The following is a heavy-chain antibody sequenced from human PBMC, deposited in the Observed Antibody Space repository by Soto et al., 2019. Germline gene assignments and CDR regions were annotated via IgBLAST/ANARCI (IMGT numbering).Heavy chain of an antibody. J-gene: IGHJ3*02. CDR2: MNPNSGNT. CDR1: GYTFTSYD. V-gene: IGHV1-8*01. Sequence: QVQLVQSGAEVKKPGASVKVSCKASGYTFTSYDINWVRQATGQGLEWMGWMNPNSGNTGYAQKFQGRVTMTRNTSISTAYMELSSLRSEDTAVYYWARPLQPLYIWGSYRNDAFDIWGQGTMVTVSS. D-gene: IGHD3-16*02. CDR3: ARPLQPLYIWGSYRNDAFDI.